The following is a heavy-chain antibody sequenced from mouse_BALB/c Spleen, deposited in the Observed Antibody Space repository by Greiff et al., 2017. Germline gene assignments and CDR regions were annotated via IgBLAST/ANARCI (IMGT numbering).Heavy chain of an antibody. V-gene: IGHV1-9*01. CDR2: ILPGSGST. J-gene: IGHJ4*01. CDR3: ARWLLPYAMDY. Sequence: QVQLQQSGAELMKPGASVKISCKATGYTFSSYWIEWVKQRPGHGLEWIGEILPGSGSTNYNEKFKGKATFTADTSSNTAYMQLSSLTSEDSAVYYCARWLLPYAMDYWGQGTSVTVSS. D-gene: IGHD2-3*01. CDR1: GYTFSSYW.